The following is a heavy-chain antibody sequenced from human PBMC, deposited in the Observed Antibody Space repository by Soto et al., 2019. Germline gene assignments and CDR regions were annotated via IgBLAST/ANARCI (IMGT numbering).Heavy chain of an antibody. CDR3: AKSPLSVVVDALLDY. CDR2: ISGSGGST. D-gene: IGHD2-15*01. CDR1: GFTFSSYA. Sequence: EVQLLESGGGLVQPGGSLRLSCAASGFTFSSYAMSWVRQAPGKGLEWVSAISGSGGSTYYADSVKGRFTISRDNSKDALYLQMNSLRAEETAVYYCAKSPLSVVVDALLDYWGQGTLVTVSS. J-gene: IGHJ4*02. V-gene: IGHV3-23*01.